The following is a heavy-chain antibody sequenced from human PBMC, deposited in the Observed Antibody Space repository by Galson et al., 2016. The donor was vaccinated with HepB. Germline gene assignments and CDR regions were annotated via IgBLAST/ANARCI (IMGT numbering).Heavy chain of an antibody. CDR1: GYIFSTYW. CDR2: VYPGDSDT. V-gene: IGHV5-51*01. CDR3: ARQRGHRSGGSGRRDNYYYALDV. Sequence: QSGAEVKKVGESLKISCKGSGYIFSTYWIGWVRQMPGKGLEWMGYVYPGDSDTRYSPSFQGQVIISVDKSISTTFLQWNSLKASDSAIYSCARQRGHRSGGSGRRDNYYYALDVWGQGTSVTVSS. J-gene: IGHJ6*02. D-gene: IGHD2-15*01.